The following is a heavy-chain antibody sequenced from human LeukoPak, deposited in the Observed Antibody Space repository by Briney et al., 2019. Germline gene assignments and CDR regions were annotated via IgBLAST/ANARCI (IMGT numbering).Heavy chain of an antibody. Sequence: GGSLRLSCAASGFSFSTYWMSWVRQTPEKGLEFVANIDQGGSVRNYMDSLKGRCTISRDKAKKSLYLEINSLRADDTAVYYCARDPESSSFDLWGRGALSPSPQ. J-gene: IGHJ4*02. CDR2: IDQGGSVR. V-gene: IGHV3-7*01. CDR3: ARDPESSSFDL. D-gene: IGHD6-13*01. CDR1: GFSFSTYW.